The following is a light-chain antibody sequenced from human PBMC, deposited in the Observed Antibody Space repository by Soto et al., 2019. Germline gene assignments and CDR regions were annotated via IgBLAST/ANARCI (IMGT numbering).Light chain of an antibody. J-gene: IGKJ1*01. CDR3: QQHLGRHT. CDR2: DAS. V-gene: IGKV3-11*01. CDR1: QSVNAY. Sequence: ALTQSPVTLSLSPGEIATLFCRASQSVNAYLAWYQQKPGQAPRLLIYDASVRATGIPARFSGSGSGTDFTLTISSLEPEDSAVYYCQQHLGRHTFGQGTKVDI.